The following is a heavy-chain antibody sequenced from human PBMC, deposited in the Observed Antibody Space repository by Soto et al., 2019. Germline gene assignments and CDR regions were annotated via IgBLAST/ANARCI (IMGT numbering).Heavy chain of an antibody. D-gene: IGHD5-18*01. V-gene: IGHV5-10-1*01. CDR1: GKSFTSYF. CDR3: ARAAPGGYSYGYYYYGMDV. J-gene: IGHJ6*02. Sequence: PXESLKMSSKGSGKSFTSYFISWVRQMPGKGLEWMGRIDPSDSYTNYSPSFQGHVTISADKSISTAYLQWSSLKASDTAMYYCARAAPGGYSYGYYYYGMDVWGQGTTVTVSS. CDR2: IDPSDSYT.